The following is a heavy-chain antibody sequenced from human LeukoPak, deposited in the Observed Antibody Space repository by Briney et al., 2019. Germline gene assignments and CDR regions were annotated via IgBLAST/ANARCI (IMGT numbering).Heavy chain of an antibody. CDR3: ARGLVWSGLLLVL. Sequence: ASVKVSCKASGYTFTSYDINWVRQATGQGLEWMGWMNPNSGNTGYAQKFQGGVTITRNTSISTAYMELSSLRSEDTAVYYCARGLVWSGLLLVLWGQGTLVTVSS. CDR1: GYTFTSYD. D-gene: IGHD3-3*01. V-gene: IGHV1-8*03. CDR2: MNPNSGNT. J-gene: IGHJ4*02.